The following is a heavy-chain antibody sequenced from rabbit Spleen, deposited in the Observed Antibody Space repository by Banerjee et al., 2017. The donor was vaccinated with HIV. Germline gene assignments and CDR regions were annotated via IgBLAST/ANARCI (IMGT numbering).Heavy chain of an antibody. Sequence: QEQLVESGGDLVKPEGSLTLPCTACGFSFNDDYVMCWVRQAPGKGLEWIGYIDPLFGITYYTNWVNGRFSISRENAQNTVFLQMTSLTAADTAAYFCARDGPSGSYFALWGQGTLVTVS. CDR2: IDPLFGIT. CDR1: GFSFNDDYV. V-gene: IGHV1S45*01. CDR3: ARDGPSGSYFAL. D-gene: IGHD5-1*01. J-gene: IGHJ4*01.